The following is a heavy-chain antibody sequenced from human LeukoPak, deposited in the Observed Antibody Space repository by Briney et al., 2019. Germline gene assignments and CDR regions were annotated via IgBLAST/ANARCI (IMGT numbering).Heavy chain of an antibody. D-gene: IGHD3-10*01. CDR2: IHPNDGDT. V-gene: IGHV1-46*01. CDR3: ATYTQSGAQEVSDY. CDR1: GYTFTNYY. J-gene: IGHJ4*02. Sequence: AASVKVSCKASGYTFTNYYMHWVRQAPGQGLEWMGLIHPNDGDTKYTQEFQDRVTMTRDTSTSTVYMELSSLRSEDTAVYYCATYTQSGAQEVSDYWGQGTLVTVSS.